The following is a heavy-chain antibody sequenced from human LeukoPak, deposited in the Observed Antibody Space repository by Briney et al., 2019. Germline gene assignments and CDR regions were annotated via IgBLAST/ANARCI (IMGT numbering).Heavy chain of an antibody. CDR1: GGSISSYY. CDR3: ARGYCSSTSCYNGP. V-gene: IGHV4-59*01. D-gene: IGHD2-2*02. J-gene: IGHJ5*02. CDR2: IYYSGGT. Sequence: SETLSLTCTVSGGSISSYYWSWIRQPPGKGLEWIGYIYYSGGTNYNPSLKSRVTISVDTSKNQFSLKLSSVTAADTAVYYCARGYCSSTSCYNGPWGQGTLVTVSS.